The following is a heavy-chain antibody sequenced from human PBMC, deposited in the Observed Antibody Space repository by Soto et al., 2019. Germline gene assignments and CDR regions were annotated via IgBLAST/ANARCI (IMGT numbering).Heavy chain of an antibody. J-gene: IGHJ6*02. CDR2: INPSGGST. V-gene: IGHV1-46*01. CDR1: GYTFTSYY. CDR3: ARDRGRAAAGEYHYCGMDV. Sequence: ASVKVSWKASGYTFTSYYMHWVRQAPGQGLEWMGVINPSGGSTDYAQKSQGRVTMTRDTSTSTVYMELSSLRSEDTAVYYCARDRGRAAAGEYHYCGMDVWGQGTTVTVSS. D-gene: IGHD6-13*01.